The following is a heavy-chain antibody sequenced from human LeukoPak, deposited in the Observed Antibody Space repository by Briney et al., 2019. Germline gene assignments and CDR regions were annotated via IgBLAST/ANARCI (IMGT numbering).Heavy chain of an antibody. V-gene: IGHV4-59*01. Sequence: SETLSLTCTVSGGSISSYYWSWIRQPPGKGLEWIGYIYYRGSTNYNPSLKSRVTISVDTSKNQFSLKLSSVTAADTAVYYCARGLYGNAFDIWGQGTMVTVSS. J-gene: IGHJ3*02. CDR3: ARGLYGNAFDI. CDR2: IYYRGST. CDR1: GGSISSYY. D-gene: IGHD4/OR15-4a*01.